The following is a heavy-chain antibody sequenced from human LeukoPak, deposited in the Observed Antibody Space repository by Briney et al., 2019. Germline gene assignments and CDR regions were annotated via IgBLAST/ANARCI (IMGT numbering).Heavy chain of an antibody. CDR3: ARRGRITFGGVINWFDP. CDR1: GGSFSGYY. Sequence: PSETLSLTCAVYGGSFSGYYWSWIRQPPGEGLEWIGEINHSGSTNYNPSLKSRVTISVDTSKNQFSLKLSSVTAADTAVYYCARRGRITFGGVINWFDPWGQGTLVTVSS. V-gene: IGHV4-34*01. J-gene: IGHJ5*02. D-gene: IGHD3-16*01. CDR2: INHSGST.